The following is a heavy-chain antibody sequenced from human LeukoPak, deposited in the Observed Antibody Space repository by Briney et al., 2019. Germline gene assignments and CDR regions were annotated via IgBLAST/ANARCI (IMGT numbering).Heavy chain of an antibody. J-gene: IGHJ3*02. V-gene: IGHV3-33*01. CDR2: IWYDGSNK. CDR1: GFTFSSYG. CDR3: ARPFSSGRNDAFDI. D-gene: IGHD3-10*01. Sequence: GGSLRLSCAASGFTFSSYGMHWVRQAPGKGLEWVADIWYDGSNKYYADSVKGRFTISRDNSKNTLYLQMNSLRAEDTAVYYCARPFSSGRNDAFDIWGQGTMVTVSS.